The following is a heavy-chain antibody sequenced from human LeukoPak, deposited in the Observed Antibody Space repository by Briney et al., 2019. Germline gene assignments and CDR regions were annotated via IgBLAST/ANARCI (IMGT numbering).Heavy chain of an antibody. CDR1: GFTFSDHY. CDR3: ARDYDFWSGYYTGYFDY. V-gene: IGHV3-11*04. D-gene: IGHD3-3*01. CDR2: LSSSGTTI. Sequence: GGSLRLSCAASGFTFSDHYMSWIRQAPGKGLEWVSYLSSSGTTIYYADSVKGRFTISRDNAKNSLYLQMNSLRAEDTAVYYCARDYDFWSGYYTGYFDYWGQGTLATVSS. J-gene: IGHJ4*02.